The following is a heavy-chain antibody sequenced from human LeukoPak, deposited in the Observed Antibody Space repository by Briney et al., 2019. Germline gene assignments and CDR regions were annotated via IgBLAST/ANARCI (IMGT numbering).Heavy chain of an antibody. J-gene: IGHJ4*02. Sequence: ASVKVSCKASGYTFTGYYIHWVRQAPGQGLEWMGWINPNSGGTNYARKFQGRVTMTRDTSVSTAYMELRSLRSDDTAVYYCARTIVKIAAAGTGLDYWGQGTLVTVSS. V-gene: IGHV1-2*02. CDR3: ARTIVKIAAAGTGLDY. CDR2: INPNSGGT. CDR1: GYTFTGYY. D-gene: IGHD6-13*01.